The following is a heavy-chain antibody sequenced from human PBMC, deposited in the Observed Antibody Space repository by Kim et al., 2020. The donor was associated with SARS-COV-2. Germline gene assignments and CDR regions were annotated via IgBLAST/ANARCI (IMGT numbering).Heavy chain of an antibody. CDR3: ARFFSAEPAVWGSYRPNWFDP. CDR1: GGSISSYY. CDR2: IYYSGST. Sequence: SETLSLTCTVSGGSISSYYWSWIRQPPGKGLEWIGYIYYSGSTNYNPSLKSRVTISVDTSKNQFSLKLSSVTAADTAVYYCARFFSAEPAVWGSYRPNWFDPWGQGTLVTVSS. D-gene: IGHD3-16*02. V-gene: IGHV4-59*13. J-gene: IGHJ5*02.